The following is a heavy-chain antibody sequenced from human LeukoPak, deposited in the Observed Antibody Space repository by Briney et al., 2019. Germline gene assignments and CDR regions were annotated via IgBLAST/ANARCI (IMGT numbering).Heavy chain of an antibody. J-gene: IGHJ5*02. Sequence: PGGSLRLSCAASGFTFSSYAMSWVRQAPGKGLEWVSAISGSGGSTYYADSVKGRFTVSRDNSKNTLYLQMNSLRAEDTAVYYCAKDSYGSGSLNWFDPWGQGTLVTVSS. CDR3: AKDSYGSGSLNWFDP. V-gene: IGHV3-23*01. CDR2: ISGSGGST. D-gene: IGHD3-10*01. CDR1: GFTFSSYA.